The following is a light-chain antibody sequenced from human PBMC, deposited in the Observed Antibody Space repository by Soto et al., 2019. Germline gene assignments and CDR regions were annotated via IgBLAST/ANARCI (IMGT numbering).Light chain of an antibody. Sequence: SYELTQPPAVSVSPAQTGPRITCGGNNIGSKSVHWYQQKPGQAPVLVVYDDSDRPSGIPERFSGSNSGNTATLTISRVEAGDEADYYCQVWDSSSDHPYVFGTGTKVTVL. V-gene: IGLV3-21*02. CDR1: NIGSKS. J-gene: IGLJ1*01. CDR2: DDS. CDR3: QVWDSSSDHPYV.